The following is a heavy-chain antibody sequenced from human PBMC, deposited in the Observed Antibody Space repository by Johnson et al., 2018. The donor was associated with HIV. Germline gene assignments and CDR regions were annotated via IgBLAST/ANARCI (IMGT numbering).Heavy chain of an antibody. CDR1: GFTFNRYG. D-gene: IGHD2-15*01. Sequence: QEQLVESGGGVVQPGRSLRVSCAASGFTFNRYGMHWVRQAPGKGLEWVALISYDGSNKYYADSVKGRFTISRDNSKNTLYLQMNSLRAEDTAVYYCARDRAWGDNVVVAAYGAFDIWGQWTMVTVSS. V-gene: IGHV3-30*03. CDR3: ARDRAWGDNVVVAAYGAFDI. J-gene: IGHJ3*02. CDR2: ISYDGSNK.